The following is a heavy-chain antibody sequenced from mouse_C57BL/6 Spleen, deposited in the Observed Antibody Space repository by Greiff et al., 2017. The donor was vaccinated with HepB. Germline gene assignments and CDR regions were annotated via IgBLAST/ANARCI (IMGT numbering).Heavy chain of an antibody. J-gene: IGHJ2*01. V-gene: IGHV1-50*01. CDR1: GYTFTSYW. Sequence: VQLQQPGAELVKPRASVKLSCKASGYTFTSYWMQWVKQRPGQGLEWIGEIDPSDSYTNYNQKFKGKATLTVDTSSSTAYMQLSSLTSEDSAVYYCARWAYYSNYFDYWGQGTTLTVSS. CDR3: ARWAYYSNYFDY. CDR2: IDPSDSYT. D-gene: IGHD2-5*01.